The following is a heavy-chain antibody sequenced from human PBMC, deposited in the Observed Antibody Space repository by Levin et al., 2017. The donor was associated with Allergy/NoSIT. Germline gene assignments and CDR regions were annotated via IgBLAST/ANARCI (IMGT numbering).Heavy chain of an antibody. CDR3: ARGGGSHPLGIDH. CDR2: IGTDSGRT. CDR1: GYTFTSRD. D-gene: IGHD7-27*01. Sequence: GESLKISCKASGYTFTSRDITWVRQAPGQGLQWMGWIGTDSGRTNYAQKFHDRVTLTTDTSTKTAYMELRSLNSDDTAMYYCARGGGSHPLGIDHWGQGTLVTVSS. V-gene: IGHV1-18*04. J-gene: IGHJ4*02.